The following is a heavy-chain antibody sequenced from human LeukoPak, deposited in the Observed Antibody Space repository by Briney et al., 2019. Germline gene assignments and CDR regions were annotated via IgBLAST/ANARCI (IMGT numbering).Heavy chain of an antibody. CDR1: GYTFTSYY. V-gene: IGHV1-46*01. CDR2: INPSGGST. J-gene: IGHJ4*02. CDR3: AKVSGAARPVFDY. Sequence: ASVKVSCKASGYTFTSYYMHWVRQAPGQGLEWMGIINPSGGSTSYAQKFQGRVTMTRDTSTSTVYMELSSLRSEDTAVYYCAKVSGAARPVFDYWGQGTWSPSPQ. D-gene: IGHD6-6*01.